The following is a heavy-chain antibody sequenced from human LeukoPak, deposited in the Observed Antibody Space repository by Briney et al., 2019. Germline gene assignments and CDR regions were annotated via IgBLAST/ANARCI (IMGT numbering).Heavy chain of an antibody. Sequence: GGSLRLSCAASGFTFSSYAMRWVREAPGTGLECVSAISGSGGSTYYADSVKGRFTISRDNSKNTLYLQMNSLRAEDTAVYYCAFGLGGLDFMLGMDVWGQGTTVTVSS. CDR3: AFGLGGLDFMLGMDV. CDR2: ISGSGGST. J-gene: IGHJ6*02. CDR1: GFTFSSYA. V-gene: IGHV3-23*01. D-gene: IGHD3-16*01.